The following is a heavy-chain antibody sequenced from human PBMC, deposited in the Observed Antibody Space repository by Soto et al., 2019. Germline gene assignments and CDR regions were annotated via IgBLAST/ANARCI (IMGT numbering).Heavy chain of an antibody. J-gene: IGHJ4*02. CDR1: GGTFSSYT. CDR2: IIPILGIA. V-gene: IGHV1-69*02. Sequence: QVQLVQSGAEVKKPGSSVKVSCKASGGTFSSYTISWVRQAPGQGLEWMGRIIPILGIANYAQKFQGRVTITANKSTSTAYMELSSLRSEDTAVYYCARNQLPRRTFDYWGQGTLVTVSS. D-gene: IGHD2-2*01. CDR3: ARNQLPRRTFDY.